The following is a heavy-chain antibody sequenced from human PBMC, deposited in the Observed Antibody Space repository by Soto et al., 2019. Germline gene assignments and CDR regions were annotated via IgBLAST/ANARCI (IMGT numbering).Heavy chain of an antibody. CDR1: GFTFSTYW. D-gene: IGHD3-10*02. CDR3: VRVLFLDY. CDR2: INEDGSER. J-gene: IGHJ4*02. V-gene: IGHV3-7*05. Sequence: EVQLVESGGGLVQPGGSLRLSCAASGFTFSTYWMSWVRQTPGKGLEWVANINEDGSERYYVDSVKGRFTISRDNAKNSLYLQMNSLRGEDTAVYYCVRVLFLDYWGQGTLVTVSS.